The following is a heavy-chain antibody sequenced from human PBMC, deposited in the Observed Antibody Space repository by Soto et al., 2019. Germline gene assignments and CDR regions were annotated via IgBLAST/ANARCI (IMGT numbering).Heavy chain of an antibody. CDR2: IKQDGTEK. CDR3: ARRPNSDYTAYSRHFDL. D-gene: IGHD3-9*01. CDR1: GFTFSSYW. J-gene: IGHJ2*01. V-gene: IGHV3-7*01. Sequence: EVQLVESGGGLVQPGGSLRLSCAASGFTFSSYWMAWVRQAPGKGLEWIANIKQDGTEKFYVDSVKGRFTVFRDNPENSVYLQMDSLRAEDTAVYYCARRPNSDYTAYSRHFDLWGRGTLVTVSS.